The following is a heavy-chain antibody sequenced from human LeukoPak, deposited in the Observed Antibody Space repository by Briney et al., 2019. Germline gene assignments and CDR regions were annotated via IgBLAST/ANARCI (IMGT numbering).Heavy chain of an antibody. J-gene: IGHJ6*03. CDR3: ARGERNCSSTSCYEERSYYYYYYMDV. CDR2: SIPIFGTP. V-gene: IGHV1-69*13. D-gene: IGHD2-2*01. Sequence: SVKVSCKASGGTFSSYAISWVRQAPGQGLEWMGGSIPIFGTPNYAQKCQGRVTITADESTGTAYMELSSLRSEDTVVYYCARGERNCSSTSCYEERSYYYYYYMDVWGKGTTVTISS. CDR1: GGTFSSYA.